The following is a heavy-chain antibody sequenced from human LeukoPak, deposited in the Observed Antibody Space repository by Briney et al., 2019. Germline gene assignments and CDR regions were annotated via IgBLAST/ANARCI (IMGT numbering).Heavy chain of an antibody. Sequence: ASVTVSCKASGYTFTSYAMHWVRQAPGQRLEWMGWINAGNGNTKYSQEFQGRVTITRDTSASTAYMELSSLRSEDMAVYYCAREEGYYYDSRAVAGFDYWGQGTLVTVSS. J-gene: IGHJ4*02. CDR2: INAGNGNT. D-gene: IGHD3-22*01. CDR3: AREEGYYYDSRAVAGFDY. CDR1: GYTFTSYA. V-gene: IGHV1-3*03.